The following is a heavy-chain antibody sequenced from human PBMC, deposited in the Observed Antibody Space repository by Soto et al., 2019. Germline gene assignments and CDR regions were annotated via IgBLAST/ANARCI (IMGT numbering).Heavy chain of an antibody. CDR2: MCGNGGRK. CDR1: GFTFAHYA. Sequence: PGGSLRLSCAASGFTFAHYAMRWVRHSPGKGLEWVAAMCGNGGRKYYSDSVKGRFTISRDNSKNTLYLQMNSLRTEDTAVYFCAVRTYSQAFDIWGQGTTVTVSS. V-gene: IGHV3-23*01. J-gene: IGHJ3*02. D-gene: IGHD2-15*01. CDR3: AVRTYSQAFDI.